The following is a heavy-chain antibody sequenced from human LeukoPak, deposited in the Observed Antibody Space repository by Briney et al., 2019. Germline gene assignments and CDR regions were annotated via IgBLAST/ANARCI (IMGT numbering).Heavy chain of an antibody. D-gene: IGHD3-22*01. CDR1: GGSISSGDYY. V-gene: IGHV4-30-4*08. CDR3: ARGFTMIVAPPGY. CDR2: IYYSGST. J-gene: IGHJ4*02. Sequence: PSETLSLTCTVSGGSISSGDYYWSWIRQPPGKGLEWIGYIYYSGSTYYNPSLKSRVTISVDTSKNQFSLKLSSVTAADTAVYYCARGFTMIVAPPGYWGQGTLVTVSS.